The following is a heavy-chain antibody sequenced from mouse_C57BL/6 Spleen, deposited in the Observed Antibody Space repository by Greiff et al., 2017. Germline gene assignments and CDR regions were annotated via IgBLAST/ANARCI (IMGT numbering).Heavy chain of an antibody. CDR2: IDPEGGET. CDR3: ARWCYGEKFAY. CDR1: GFNINDYY. D-gene: IGHD1-1*02. J-gene: IGHJ3*01. Sequence: EVQLQQSGAELVKPGASVKLSCTASGFNINDYYMHWVNQRTEQGLEWIGWIDPEGGETKYAPKFQGKATITADKSSTTAYLQLSSLTSEDTAVYYCARWCYGEKFAYWGQGTLVTVSA. V-gene: IGHV14-2*01.